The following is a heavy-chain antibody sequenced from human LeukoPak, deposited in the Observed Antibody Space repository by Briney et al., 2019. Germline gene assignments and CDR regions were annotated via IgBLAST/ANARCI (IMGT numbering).Heavy chain of an antibody. Sequence: GESLKISCKGSGYSFTSYWIGWVRQMPGKGLEWMGTIYPGDSDTRYSPSFQGQVTISADKSISTAYLQWSSLKASDTAMYYCARHSNYCSSTSCYDAYYYYYGMDVWGQGTTVTVSS. CDR2: IYPGDSDT. J-gene: IGHJ6*02. V-gene: IGHV5-51*01. D-gene: IGHD2-2*01. CDR3: ARHSNYCSSTSCYDAYYYYYGMDV. CDR1: GYSFTSYW.